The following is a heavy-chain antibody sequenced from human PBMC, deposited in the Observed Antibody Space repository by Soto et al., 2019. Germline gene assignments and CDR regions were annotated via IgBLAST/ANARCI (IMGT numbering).Heavy chain of an antibody. D-gene: IGHD6-13*01. CDR2: IWYDGSNK. J-gene: IGHJ5*02. V-gene: IGHV3-33*01. Sequence: GGSLRLSCAASGFTFSSYGMHWVRQAPGKGLEWVAVIWYDGSNKYYADSVKGRFTISRDNSKNTLYLQMNSLRAEDTAVYYCAIEVIAAAGTNWFDPWGQGTLVTVSS. CDR3: AIEVIAAAGTNWFDP. CDR1: GFTFSSYG.